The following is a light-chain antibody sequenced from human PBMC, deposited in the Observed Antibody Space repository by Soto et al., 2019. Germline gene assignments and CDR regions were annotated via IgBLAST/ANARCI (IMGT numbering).Light chain of an antibody. V-gene: IGKV3-11*01. J-gene: IGKJ1*01. CDR2: EAP. Sequence: EIVLPQSPATLSLSPGERAPLSCRAGESVGPFLAWYQQNPGQAPRLLIYEAPSRATGIPARFSGGGSGTVFTLTISRLEPEDFAVYYCQQRSNWPWTFGQGTKVEI. CDR3: QQRSNWPWT. CDR1: ESVGPF.